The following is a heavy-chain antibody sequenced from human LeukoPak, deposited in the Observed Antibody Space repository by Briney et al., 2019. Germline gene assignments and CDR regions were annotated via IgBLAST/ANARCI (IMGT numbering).Heavy chain of an antibody. V-gene: IGHV1-69*05. D-gene: IGHD6-13*01. CDR2: IIPIFGTA. CDR1: GGTLSTYA. Sequence: SLKVSCKASGGTLSTYAISWVRQAPGQGLEWMGRIIPIFGTANYAQKFQGRVTITTDESTSTAYMELSSLRSEDTAVYYCARSIAAAEYYYYYYMDVWGKGTTVTVSS. CDR3: ARSIAAAEYYYYYYMDV. J-gene: IGHJ6*03.